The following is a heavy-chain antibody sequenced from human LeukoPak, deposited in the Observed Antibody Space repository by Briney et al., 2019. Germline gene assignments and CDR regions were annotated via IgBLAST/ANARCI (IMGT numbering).Heavy chain of an antibody. CDR2: IYPGASDT. CDR1: GYSFTSYW. D-gene: IGHD5-12*01. Sequence: GESLKISCKGSGYSFTSYWIGWVRQMPGKGLEWMGIIYPGASDTRYSPSFQGQVTISADKSISTAYLQWTSLKASDTAMYYCARQYGYIVDTITDAFDIWGQGTMVTVSS. CDR3: ARQYGYIVDTITDAFDI. V-gene: IGHV5-51*01. J-gene: IGHJ3*02.